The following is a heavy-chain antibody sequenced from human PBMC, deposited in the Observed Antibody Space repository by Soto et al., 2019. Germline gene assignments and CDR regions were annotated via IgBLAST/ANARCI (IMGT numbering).Heavy chain of an antibody. D-gene: IGHD3-22*01. CDR2: IYPGDSDT. Sequence: PGESLKISCKGSGYSFPSYWIGWVRQMPGKGLEWMGIIYPGDSDTRYSPSFQGQVTISADRSISTAYLQWSTLRAEDTAVYYCAKDHSGYYDSSGFTDWGQGTLVIVSS. CDR3: AKDHSGYYDSSGFTD. J-gene: IGHJ4*02. CDR1: GYSFPSYW. V-gene: IGHV5-51*01.